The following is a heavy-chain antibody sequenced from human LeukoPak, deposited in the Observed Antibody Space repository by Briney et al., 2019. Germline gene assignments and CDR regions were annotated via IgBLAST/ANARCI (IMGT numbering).Heavy chain of an antibody. V-gene: IGHV1-46*01. J-gene: IGHJ4*02. CDR1: GYTFTSYY. CDR2: INPSGGST. Sequence: ASVKVSCKASGYTFTSYYMHWVRQAPGQGLEWMGIINPSGGSTSYAQKFQGRVTMTRDTSTSTVYMELSSLRSEDTAVYYCARDSLVGRLVGMATIYDGFDYWGQGTLVTISS. D-gene: IGHD5-24*01. CDR3: ARDSLVGRLVGMATIYDGFDY.